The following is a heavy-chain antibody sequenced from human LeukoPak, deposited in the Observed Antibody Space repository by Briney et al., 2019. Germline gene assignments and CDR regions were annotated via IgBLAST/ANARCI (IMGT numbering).Heavy chain of an antibody. CDR3: AKDLFWLQYSGSYYISHEAFDI. V-gene: IGHV3-53*01. Sequence: TGGSLRLSCAASGFTVSSNYMSWVRQAPGKGLEWVSVIYRGGSTYYADSVKGRFTISRDNSKNTLYLQMNSLRAEDTAVYYCAKDLFWLQYSGSYYISHEAFDIWGQGTMVTVSS. CDR2: IYRGGST. D-gene: IGHD1-26*01. J-gene: IGHJ3*02. CDR1: GFTVSSNY.